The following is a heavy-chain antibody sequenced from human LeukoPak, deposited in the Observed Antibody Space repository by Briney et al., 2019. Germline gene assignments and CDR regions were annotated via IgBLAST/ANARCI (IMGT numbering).Heavy chain of an antibody. CDR3: ARGCYDYVWGSYRHMDV. CDR2: IYTSGST. D-gene: IGHD3-16*02. V-gene: IGHV4-4*07. J-gene: IGHJ6*04. CDR1: GGSISSYY. Sequence: SETLSLTCTVSGGSISSYYWSWIRQPAGKGLEWIGRIYTSGSTNYNPSLKSRVTMSVDTSKNQFSLKLSSVTAADTAVYYCARGCYDYVWGSYRHMDVWGKGTTVTVSP.